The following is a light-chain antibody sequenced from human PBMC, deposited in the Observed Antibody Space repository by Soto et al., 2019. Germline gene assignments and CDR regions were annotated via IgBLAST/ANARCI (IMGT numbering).Light chain of an antibody. CDR1: QSISSW. Sequence: DIQMTQSPSTLSASVGDRVTITCRASQSISSWLAWYQQKPGKAPKFLIYDASRLESGVPSRFSGSGSGTEFTLTISSLQPDDIATYYCQQYNSYPTFGQGTKVDIK. CDR3: QQYNSYPT. V-gene: IGKV1-5*01. CDR2: DAS. J-gene: IGKJ1*01.